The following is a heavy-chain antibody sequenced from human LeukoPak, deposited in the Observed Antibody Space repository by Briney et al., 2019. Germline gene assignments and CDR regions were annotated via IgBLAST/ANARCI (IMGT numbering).Heavy chain of an antibody. J-gene: IGHJ4*02. D-gene: IGHD2-15*01. CDR3: AREVVVVVAAIGEEYYFDY. CDR1: GYTFTSYG. Sequence: ASVKVSCKASGYTFTSYGISWVRQAPGQWLEWMGWISAYNGNTNYAQKLQGRVTMTTDTPTSTAYMELRSLRSDDTAVYYCAREVVVVVAAIGEEYYFDYWGQGTLVTVSS. V-gene: IGHV1-18*01. CDR2: ISAYNGNT.